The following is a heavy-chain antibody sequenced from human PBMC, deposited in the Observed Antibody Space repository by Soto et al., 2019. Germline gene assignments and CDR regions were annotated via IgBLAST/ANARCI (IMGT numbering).Heavy chain of an antibody. CDR2: IYYSGST. Sequence: SETLSLTCTVSGGSISSYYWSWIRQPPGKGLEWIGYIYYSGSTNYHPSLKSRVTISVDTSKNQFSLKLSSVTAADTAVYYCARRFGELFGAFDIWGQGTMVTVSS. J-gene: IGHJ3*02. CDR3: ARRFGELFGAFDI. CDR1: GGSISSYY. V-gene: IGHV4-59*12. D-gene: IGHD3-10*01.